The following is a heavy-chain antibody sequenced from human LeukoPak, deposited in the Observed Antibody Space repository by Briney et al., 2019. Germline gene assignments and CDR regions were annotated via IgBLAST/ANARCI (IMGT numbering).Heavy chain of an antibody. D-gene: IGHD3-22*01. Sequence: PGGSLRLSCAASGFIFSSYWMHWVRQAPGKGLVWVSRINSDGSSTSYADSVKGRFTISRDNAKNTLYLQMNSLRAEDTAVYYCARDPAYLRYYDSSGYYDYWGQGTLVTVSS. J-gene: IGHJ4*02. V-gene: IGHV3-74*01. CDR2: INSDGSST. CDR1: GFIFSSYW. CDR3: ARDPAYLRYYDSSGYYDY.